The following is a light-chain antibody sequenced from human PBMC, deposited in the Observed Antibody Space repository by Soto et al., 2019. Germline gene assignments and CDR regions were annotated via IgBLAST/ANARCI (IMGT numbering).Light chain of an antibody. J-gene: IGLJ1*01. CDR1: SSNIGNHL. CDR3: GTWDSSLSSYV. Sequence: QSALTQPPSISAAPGQKVTISCSGSSSNIGNHLVSWYQQFPGTAPKLLIYENNKRPSGIPDRFSGSKSGTSATLGITGIQTGDEADYYRGTWDSSLSSYVFGTGTKVTVL. CDR2: ENN. V-gene: IGLV1-51*02.